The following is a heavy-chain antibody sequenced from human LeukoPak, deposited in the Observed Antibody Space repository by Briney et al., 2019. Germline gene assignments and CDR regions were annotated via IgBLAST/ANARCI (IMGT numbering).Heavy chain of an antibody. Sequence: SETLSLTCAVYGGSFSGYYWSWIRQPPGKGLEWIGEINHSGSTYYNPSLKSRVTISVDTSKNQFSLKLSSVTAADTAVYYCARGRWLAMFDYWGQGTLVTVSS. V-gene: IGHV4-34*01. D-gene: IGHD3-9*01. CDR2: INHSGST. J-gene: IGHJ4*02. CDR1: GGSFSGYY. CDR3: ARGRWLAMFDY.